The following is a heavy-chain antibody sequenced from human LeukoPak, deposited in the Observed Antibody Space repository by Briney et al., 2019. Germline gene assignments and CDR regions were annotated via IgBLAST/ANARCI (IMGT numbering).Heavy chain of an antibody. V-gene: IGHV1-46*01. D-gene: IGHD3-16*01. Sequence: GASVKVSCKASGYTFTTYYMHWVRQAPGQGLEWMGIINPSGGSTSYAQKFQGRVTMTRDMSTSTVYMELSSLRSEDTAVYYCARVGVTVAANDHWGQGTLVTVSS. CDR2: INPSGGST. CDR1: GYTFTTYY. CDR3: ARVGVTVAANDH. J-gene: IGHJ5*02.